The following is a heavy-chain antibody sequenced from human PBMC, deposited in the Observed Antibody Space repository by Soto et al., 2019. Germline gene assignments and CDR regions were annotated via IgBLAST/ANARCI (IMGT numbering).Heavy chain of an antibody. CDR1: GGSISSGGYY. Sequence: SETLSLTCTVSGGSISSGGYYWSWIRQHPGKGLEWIGYIYYSGSTYYNPSLKSRVTISVDTSKNQFSLKLSSVTAADTAVYYCARDRSPGENWFDPWGQGTLVTVSS. D-gene: IGHD1-26*01. J-gene: IGHJ5*02. CDR3: ARDRSPGENWFDP. CDR2: IYYSGST. V-gene: IGHV4-31*03.